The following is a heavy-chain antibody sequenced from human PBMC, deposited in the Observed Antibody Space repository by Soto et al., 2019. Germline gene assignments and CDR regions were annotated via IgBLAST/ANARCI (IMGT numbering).Heavy chain of an antibody. J-gene: IGHJ2*01. CDR1: GFTFSSYG. CDR2: ISYDGSNK. V-gene: IGHV3-30*18. CDR3: AKVQGRVSQRQNWYFDL. Sequence: QVQLVESGGGVVQPGRSLRLSCAASGFTFSSYGMHWVRQAPGKGLEWVAVISYDGSNKYYANSVKGRFTISRDNSKNTLYLQMNSLRAEDTAVYYCAKVQGRVSQRQNWYFDLWGRGTLVTVSS. D-gene: IGHD1-1*01.